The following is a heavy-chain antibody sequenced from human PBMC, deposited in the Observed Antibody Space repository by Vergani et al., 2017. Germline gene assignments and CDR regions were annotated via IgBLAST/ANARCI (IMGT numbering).Heavy chain of an antibody. CDR1: GYTISNYH. V-gene: IGHV1-46*03. CDR3: GRGGCTGILDY. Sequence: QVQLVQSGAEVKKPGASVKVSCKASGYTISNYHIHWVRQAPGQGLEWMGIINPSGGSTSYVQKFQGRVTMTRDTSTSTVYMELGSLRSEDTAIYFCGRGGCTGILDYWGQGTQVTVSS. CDR2: INPSGGST. D-gene: IGHD1-1*01. J-gene: IGHJ4*02.